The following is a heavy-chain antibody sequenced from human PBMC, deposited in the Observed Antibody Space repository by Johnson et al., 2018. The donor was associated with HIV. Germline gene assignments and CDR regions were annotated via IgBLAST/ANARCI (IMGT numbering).Heavy chain of an antibody. Sequence: QMQLVESGGGVVQPGRSLRLSCAASGFTFSSYAMHWVRQAPGKGLEWVAVISYDGSNKYYADSVKGRFTISRDNSKNTLYLQMNSLRAEDTAVYYCAKGEAATTVTLDIWGQGTMVTVSS. CDR1: GFTFSSYA. CDR3: AKGEAATTVTLDI. CDR2: ISYDGSNK. V-gene: IGHV3-30-3*01. D-gene: IGHD4-11*01. J-gene: IGHJ3*02.